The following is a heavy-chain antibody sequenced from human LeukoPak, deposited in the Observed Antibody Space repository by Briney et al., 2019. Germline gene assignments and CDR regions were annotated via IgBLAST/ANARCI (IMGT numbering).Heavy chain of an antibody. Sequence: GGSLRLSCAASGFTFSSYEMNWVRQAPGKGLEWVSYISSSGSTIYYADSVKGRFTISRDNAKNSLYLQMNSLRAEDTAVYYCVAYYDILTGYKYWGQGTLVTVSS. CDR3: VAYYDILTGYKY. J-gene: IGHJ4*02. CDR1: GFTFSSYE. V-gene: IGHV3-48*03. CDR2: ISSSGSTI. D-gene: IGHD3-9*01.